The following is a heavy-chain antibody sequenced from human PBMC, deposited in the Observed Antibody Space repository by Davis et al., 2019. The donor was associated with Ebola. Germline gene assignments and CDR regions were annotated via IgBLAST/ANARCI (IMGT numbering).Heavy chain of an antibody. CDR3: ARDYRQFRLFGELGTVGVGV. D-gene: IGHD3-10*01. CDR2: INPNSGGT. CDR1: GYTFTDSY. V-gene: IGHV1-2*06. Sequence: ASVTVSCKASGYTFTDSYMHWVRQAPGQGLEWMGRINPNSGGTNYAQKFQGRVTMTRDTSSSTVHLELRRLRSDDTAVYYCARDYRQFRLFGELGTVGVGVWGKGTTVTVS. J-gene: IGHJ6*04.